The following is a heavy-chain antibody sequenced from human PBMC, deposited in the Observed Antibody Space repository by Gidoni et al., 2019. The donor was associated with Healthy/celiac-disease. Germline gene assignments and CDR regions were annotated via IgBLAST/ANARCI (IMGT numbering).Heavy chain of an antibody. Sequence: EVQLVESGGGLVKPGGSLRLSCAASGFTFSSYSMTWVRQAPGKGLEWVSSISSSSSYIYYADSVKGRFTISRDNAKNSLYLQMNSLRAEDTAVYYCARDGPGDYDFWSGYYLWFDPWGQGTLVTVSS. V-gene: IGHV3-21*01. CDR3: ARDGPGDYDFWSGYYLWFDP. CDR1: GFTFSSYS. CDR2: ISSSSSYI. J-gene: IGHJ5*02. D-gene: IGHD3-3*01.